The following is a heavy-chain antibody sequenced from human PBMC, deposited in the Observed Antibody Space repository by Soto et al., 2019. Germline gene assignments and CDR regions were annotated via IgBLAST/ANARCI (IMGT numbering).Heavy chain of an antibody. CDR3: AGLLDYYDSSGSQYYFDY. D-gene: IGHD3-22*01. CDR1: GYSIRNGYF. V-gene: IGHV4-38-2*01. CDR2: IYHSGTT. J-gene: IGHJ4*02. Sequence: SETLSLTCAVSGYSIRNGYFWGWIRQPPGKGLELIGSIYHSGTTYYNPSLKSRVTMSVDTSKNQFSLKLSSVTAADTAVYYCAGLLDYYDSSGSQYYFDYWGQGTPVTVSS.